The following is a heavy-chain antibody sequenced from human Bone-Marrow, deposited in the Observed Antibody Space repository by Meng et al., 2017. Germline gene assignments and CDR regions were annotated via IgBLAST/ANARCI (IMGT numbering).Heavy chain of an antibody. CDR3: ASLYGVVGASWFDP. CDR2: IYYSGST. CDR1: GGSISSGVYY. D-gene: IGHD1-26*01. Sequence: QVRRQQSAQGLVNPSQTSSLTSTVSGGSISSGVYYWTWIRQHPGKGLEWIGYIYYSGSTYYNPSLKSRITISVDTSKNHFSLKLSSVTAADTAVYYCASLYGVVGASWFDPWGQGTLVTVSS. V-gene: IGHV4-31*03. J-gene: IGHJ5*02.